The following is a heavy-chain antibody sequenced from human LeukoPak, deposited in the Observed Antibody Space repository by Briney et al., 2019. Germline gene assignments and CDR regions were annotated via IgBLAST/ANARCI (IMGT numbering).Heavy chain of an antibody. V-gene: IGHV4-38-2*02. CDR1: GYSISSGYY. D-gene: IGHD3-10*01. Sequence: SETLSLTCTVSGYSISSGYYWSWIRQPPGKGLEWIGEINHFGSTNYNPSLKSRVTISVDTSKNHFSLKLSSVTAADTAVYYCARHLSGGAWFDPWGQGTLVTVSS. CDR3: ARHLSGGAWFDP. CDR2: INHFGST. J-gene: IGHJ5*02.